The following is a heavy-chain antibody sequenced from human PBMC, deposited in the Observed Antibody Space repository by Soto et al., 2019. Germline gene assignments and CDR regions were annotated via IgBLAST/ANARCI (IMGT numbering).Heavy chain of an antibody. V-gene: IGHV1-69*12. CDR1: GGTFSSYA. Sequence: QVQLVQSGAEVKKPGSSVKVSCKASGGTFSSYAISWVRQAPGQGLEWMGGIIPMFGTADYAPRFEGRVTITADEATSPAYMELSSLRSEDTAVYYCARHRSSTNYYYYGMDVWGQGTTVTVSS. D-gene: IGHD6-6*01. CDR2: IIPMFGTA. CDR3: ARHRSSTNYYYYGMDV. J-gene: IGHJ6*02.